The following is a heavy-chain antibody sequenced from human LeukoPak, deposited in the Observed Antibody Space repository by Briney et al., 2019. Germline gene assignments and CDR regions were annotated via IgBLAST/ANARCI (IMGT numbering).Heavy chain of an antibody. CDR3: ARGRGSGSYYTQYAFDI. J-gene: IGHJ3*02. V-gene: IGHV4-34*01. Sequence: SETLSLTCAVYGGSFSGYYWSRIRQPPGKGLEWIGEINHSGSTNYNPSLKSRVTISVDTSKNQFSLKLSSVTAADTAVYYCARGRGSGSYYTQYAFDIWGQGTMVTVSS. D-gene: IGHD3-10*01. CDR1: GGSFSGYY. CDR2: INHSGST.